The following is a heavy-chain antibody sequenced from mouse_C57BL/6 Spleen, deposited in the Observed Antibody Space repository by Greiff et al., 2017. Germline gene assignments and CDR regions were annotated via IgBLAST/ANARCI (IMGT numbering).Heavy chain of an antibody. D-gene: IGHD1-1*01. J-gene: IGHJ2*01. CDR2: IRLKSDNYAT. CDR1: GFTFSNYW. V-gene: IGHV6-3*01. CDR3: TGITTVVDY. Sequence: EVKVVESGGGLVQPGGSMKLSCVASGFTFSNYWMNWVRQSPEKGLEWVAQIRLKSDNYATHYAESVKGRFTISRDDSKSSVYLQMNNLRAEDTGIYYCTGITTVVDYWGQGTTLTVSS.